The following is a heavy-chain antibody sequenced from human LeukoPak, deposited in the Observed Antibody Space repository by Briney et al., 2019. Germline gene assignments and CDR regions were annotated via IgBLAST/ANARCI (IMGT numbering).Heavy chain of an antibody. CDR2: IIPIFGTA. CDR1: GGTFSSYA. J-gene: IGHJ4*02. V-gene: IGHV1-69*13. Sequence: GASVKVSCKASGGTFSSYAISWVRQAPGQGLEWMGGIIPIFGTANYAQKFQGRVTITADESTSTAYMELSSPRSEDTAVYYCASGGAATPSRHFDYWGQGTLVTVSS. CDR3: ASGGAATPSRHFDY. D-gene: IGHD2-15*01.